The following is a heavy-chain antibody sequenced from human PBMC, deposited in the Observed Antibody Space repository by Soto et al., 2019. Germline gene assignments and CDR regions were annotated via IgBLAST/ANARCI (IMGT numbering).Heavy chain of an antibody. Sequence: EVQLLESGGGLVQPGGSLRLSCEASGFIFGNFAINWVRQAPGKGLEWVSGISNNGFSTFYAESVKGRFTISRDNSKNMVDLQMNSLRAEDTAVYYCAKLSTGGLDYWGQGAQVTVSS. D-gene: IGHD2-15*01. CDR1: GFIFGNFA. CDR2: ISNNGFST. J-gene: IGHJ4*02. CDR3: AKLSTGGLDY. V-gene: IGHV3-23*01.